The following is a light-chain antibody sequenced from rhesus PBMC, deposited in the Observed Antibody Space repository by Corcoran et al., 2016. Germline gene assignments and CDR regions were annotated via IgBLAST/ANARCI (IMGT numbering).Light chain of an antibody. CDR3: QPHNSYPFT. CDR2: DTS. J-gene: IGKJ3*01. V-gene: IGKV1-33*02. Sequence: DIQMTQSPSSLSASVGATVTITCQASQGIRKFLAWYKQKQGEAPNLLIYDTSTLQSGGPSRFIGSGSGTEFPLTSSSLQPEYFATYYCQPHNSYPFTFGPGTKLDI. CDR1: QGIRKF.